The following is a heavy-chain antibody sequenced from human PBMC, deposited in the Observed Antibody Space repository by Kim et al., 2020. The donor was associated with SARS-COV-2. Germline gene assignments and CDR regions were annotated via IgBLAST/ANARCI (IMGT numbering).Heavy chain of an antibody. CDR1: GYTFITYG. CDR2: INAYNGNT. V-gene: IGHV1-18*01. D-gene: IGHD4-17*01. J-gene: IGHJ4*02. Sequence: ASVKVSCKASGYTFITYGISWVRQAPGQGLEWMGWINAYNGNTNYAEKVQGRVTMTTDTSTSTAHMELRSLRSDDTAVYYCTRDTPFYGDYPKHFDYWGQGTLVTVSS. CDR3: TRDTPFYGDYPKHFDY.